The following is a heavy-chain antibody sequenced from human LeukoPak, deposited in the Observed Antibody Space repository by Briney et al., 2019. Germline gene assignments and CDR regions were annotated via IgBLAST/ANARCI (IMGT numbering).Heavy chain of an antibody. CDR1: AYTFTHQC. CDR2: IYPRDSDT. J-gene: IGHJ4*02. V-gene: IGHV5-51*01. D-gene: IGHD3-10*01. CDR3: ARHSDVIGAI. Sequence: GESLRISCKASAYTFTHQCIICVRQMSGSGLEWMGIIYPRDSDTIYSPSFQGHVTISADTSINTAYLEWSSLEASDTAIYYCARHSDVIGAIWGQGTLVTVSS.